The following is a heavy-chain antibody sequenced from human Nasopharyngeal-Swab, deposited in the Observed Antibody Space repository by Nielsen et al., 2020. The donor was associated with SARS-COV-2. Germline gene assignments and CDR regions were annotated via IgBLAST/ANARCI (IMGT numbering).Heavy chain of an antibody. CDR3: ARGITIFGVDPVGY. V-gene: IGHV1-8*01. D-gene: IGHD3-3*01. Sequence: ASVKVSCKASGYTFTSYDINWVRQATGQGLEWMGWMNPNSGNTGYAQKFQGRVTMTRNTSISTAYMELSSLRSEDTAVYYCARGITIFGVDPVGYRGQGTLVTVSS. CDR1: GYTFTSYD. J-gene: IGHJ4*02. CDR2: MNPNSGNT.